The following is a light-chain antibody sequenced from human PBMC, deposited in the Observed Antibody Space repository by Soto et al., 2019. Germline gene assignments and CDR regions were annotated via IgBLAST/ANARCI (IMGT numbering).Light chain of an antibody. Sequence: DIQMNQSPSSLSASVGDRVTITCRASQTVSTSLNWYQQKLGKAPNLLIYNAASLQSGAPSRFSGSGSGTDFTLTISSLQPEDSGTYYCQHYNSYSEAFGQGTKVELK. J-gene: IGKJ1*01. CDR2: NAA. CDR1: QTVSTS. CDR3: QHYNSYSEA. V-gene: IGKV1-39*01.